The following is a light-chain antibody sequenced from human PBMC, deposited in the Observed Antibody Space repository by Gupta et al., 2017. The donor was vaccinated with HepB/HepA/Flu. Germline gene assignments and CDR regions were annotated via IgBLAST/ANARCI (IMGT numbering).Light chain of an antibody. V-gene: IGLV2-8*01. CDR2: EVS. CDR1: SSDVGGYNY. Sequence: QSALTQPPSASGSPGQSVPISCTGSSSDVGGYNYVSWYQQHPGKAPKLMISEVSKRPSGVPDRFSGSKSGNTASLTVSGLQAEDEADYYCSSYAGRNNVIFGGGTKLTVL. J-gene: IGLJ2*01. CDR3: SSYAGRNNVI.